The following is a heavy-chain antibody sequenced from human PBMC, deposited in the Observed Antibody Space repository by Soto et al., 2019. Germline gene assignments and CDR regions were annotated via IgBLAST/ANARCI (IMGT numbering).Heavy chain of an antibody. D-gene: IGHD6-19*01. Sequence: EVQLVESGGVLVQPGGSLRLSCAASGFTFSSYSMNWVRQAPGKGLEWVSYISSSSSTIYYADSVKGRFTISRDNAKNSLYLQMNSLRDEDTAVYYCARVFYSVAGTGGLDYWGQGTLVTVSS. V-gene: IGHV3-48*02. CDR3: ARVFYSVAGTGGLDY. J-gene: IGHJ4*02. CDR1: GFTFSSYS. CDR2: ISSSSSTI.